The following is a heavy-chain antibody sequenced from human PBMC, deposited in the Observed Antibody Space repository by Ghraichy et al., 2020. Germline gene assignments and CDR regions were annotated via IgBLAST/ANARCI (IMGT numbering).Heavy chain of an antibody. J-gene: IGHJ4*02. CDR3: ARRYIKSPRYFDQ. CDR2: INADGSET. D-gene: IGHD1-14*01. V-gene: IGHV3-7*01. CDR1: GFTFSTYW. Sequence: GESLNISCAASGFTFSTYWIYWVRQAPGEGLKWVACINADGSETYYVDSVEGRFTVSRDNTKNSAFLQMNSLRADDTAVYYCARRYIKSPRYFDQWGQGTLVTVSS.